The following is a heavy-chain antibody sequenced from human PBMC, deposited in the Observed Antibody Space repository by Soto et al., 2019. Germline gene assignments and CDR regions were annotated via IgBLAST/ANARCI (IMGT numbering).Heavy chain of an antibody. CDR1: GFNFKKFA. V-gene: IGHV3-23*01. D-gene: IGHD6-19*01. Sequence: EVQLLESGGGVVQPGGSLRLSCVASGFNFKKFAMAWVRQAAGEGLEWVSGISCCGGSASYADSVKGRFTIARDDAKNTLYLDMNSLRVEDTAEYYCAKADGQQWLLPHLENWGRGTLVTVS. CDR2: ISCCGGSA. J-gene: IGHJ4*02. CDR3: AKADGQQWLLPHLEN.